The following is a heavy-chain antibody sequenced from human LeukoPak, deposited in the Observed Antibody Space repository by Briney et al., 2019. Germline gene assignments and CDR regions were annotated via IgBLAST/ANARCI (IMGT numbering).Heavy chain of an antibody. CDR2: IYYSGST. V-gene: IGHV4-59*08. D-gene: IGHD6-13*01. J-gene: IGHJ4*02. CDR3: ARRAERYSSSWYDY. Sequence: PSETLSLTCTVSGGSISSYYWSWIRQPPGKGLEGIGYIYYSGSTNYNPSLKSRVTISVDTSKNQFSLKLSSVTAADTAVYYCARRAERYSSSWYDYWGQGTLVTVSS. CDR1: GGSISSYY.